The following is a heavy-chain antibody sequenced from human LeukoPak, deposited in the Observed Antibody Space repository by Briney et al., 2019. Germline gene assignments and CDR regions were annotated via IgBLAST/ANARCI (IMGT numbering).Heavy chain of an antibody. CDR2: ISDSGAST. J-gene: IGHJ6*02. Sequence: GGSLRLSCAASGFTFSSFAMSWVRQAPGKGLEWVSGISDSGASTYYPDSVKGRFTISRDNSKNTLSLQMNSLRAEDTAVYYCARGALRYEGMDVWGQGTTVTVSS. V-gene: IGHV3-23*01. D-gene: IGHD3-9*01. CDR3: ARGALRYEGMDV. CDR1: GFTFSSFA.